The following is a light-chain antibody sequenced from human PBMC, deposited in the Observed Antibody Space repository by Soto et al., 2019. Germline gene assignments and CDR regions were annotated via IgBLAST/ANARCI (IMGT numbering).Light chain of an antibody. J-gene: IGKJ2*02. Sequence: EIVLTQSPGTLSLSPGERATLSCRASQSVSGSYLAWYQQKPGQAPRLLIYAASSRATGIPDRFIGSGFGTAFTLTISRLEPEDFALYYCQQYGSSLCTFGQGTKLEIK. CDR1: QSVSGSY. CDR2: AAS. V-gene: IGKV3-20*01. CDR3: QQYGSSLCT.